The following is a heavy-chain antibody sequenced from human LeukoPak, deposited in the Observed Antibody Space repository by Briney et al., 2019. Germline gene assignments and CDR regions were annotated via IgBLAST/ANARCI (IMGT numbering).Heavy chain of an antibody. CDR2: IYHSGST. D-gene: IGHD3-16*02. CDR1: GGSISSYQ. J-gene: IGHJ4*02. CDR3: ARYDVWGSYRAFDY. Sequence: SETLSLTCTVSGGSISSYQWSWIRQPPGKGLEWIGTIYHSGSTYYNPSLKSRATISVDTSKNQFSLKLSSVTAADTAVYYCARYDVWGSYRAFDYWGQGTLVTVSS. V-gene: IGHV4-59*08.